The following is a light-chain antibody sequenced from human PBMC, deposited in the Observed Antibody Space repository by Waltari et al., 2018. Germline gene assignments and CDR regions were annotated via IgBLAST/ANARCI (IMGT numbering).Light chain of an antibody. CDR3: QHYDGWPWT. Sequence: DIQMTQSPSTLSASVGERVSITCRASQSIKNCLAWYQQKPGKAPKLLIYKASSLKSGVPSSFSGSGYGTEFTLTISSLQPDDFATYYCQHYDGWPWTFGQGTKVEIK. J-gene: IGKJ1*01. V-gene: IGKV1-5*03. CDR2: KAS. CDR1: QSIKNC.